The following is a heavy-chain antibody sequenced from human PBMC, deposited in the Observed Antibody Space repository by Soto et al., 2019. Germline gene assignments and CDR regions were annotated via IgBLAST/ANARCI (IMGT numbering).Heavy chain of an antibody. CDR1: GFTFSSAA. CDR3: AKSLDIHYKNWFDP. Sequence: QILESGGSLVQPGGSLRLSCVAAGFTFSSAAMNWVRQAPGKGLEWVSIISDTGTRTHYADSVKGRFTISRDSSKNTLYLEMNSLRAEDTAVYYCAKSLDIHYKNWFDPWGQGTLVTVSS. D-gene: IGHD4-4*01. V-gene: IGHV3-23*01. CDR2: ISDTGTRT. J-gene: IGHJ5*02.